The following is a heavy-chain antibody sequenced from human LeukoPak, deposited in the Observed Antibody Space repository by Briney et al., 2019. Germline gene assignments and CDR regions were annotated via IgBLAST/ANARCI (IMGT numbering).Heavy chain of an antibody. J-gene: IGHJ4*02. CDR2: IIPIFGTA. Sequence: SVKVSCKASGGTFSSYAISWVRQAPGQGLEWMGGIIPIFGTANYAQKFQGRVTITADESTSTAYMELSSLRSEDTAVYYCASGSEGIAVAGADYWGQGTLVIVSS. V-gene: IGHV1-69*13. CDR3: ASGSEGIAVAGADY. CDR1: GGTFSSYA. D-gene: IGHD6-19*01.